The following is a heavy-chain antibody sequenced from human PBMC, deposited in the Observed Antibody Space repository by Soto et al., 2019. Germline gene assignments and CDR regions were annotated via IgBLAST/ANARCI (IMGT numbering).Heavy chain of an antibody. CDR2: ISAYNGNT. CDR3: ARIVGADRRWFYP. D-gene: IGHD1-26*01. CDR1: GYTFTNYG. J-gene: IGHJ5*02. V-gene: IGHV1-18*01. Sequence: ASVKVSCKASGYTFTNYGLTWVRQAPGQGLEWMGWISAYNGNTNYAQNLQGRVTMTTDTSTSTAYMELRSLRSDDTAVYYCARIVGADRRWFYPWGQGTLVTVSS.